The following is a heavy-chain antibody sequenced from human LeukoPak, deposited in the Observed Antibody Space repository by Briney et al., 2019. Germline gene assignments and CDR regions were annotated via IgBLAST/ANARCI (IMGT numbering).Heavy chain of an antibody. V-gene: IGHV4-34*01. J-gene: IGHJ4*02. D-gene: IGHD2-2*01. CDR2: INHSGST. CDR3: ARGSSTSCYTFDY. CDR1: GGSFSGYY. Sequence: SETLSLTCAVYGGSFSGYYWSWIRQPPGKGLEWIGEINHSGSTNYNPSLKGRVTISVDTSKNQFSLKLSSVTAADTAVYYCARGSSTSCYTFDYWGQGTLVTVSS.